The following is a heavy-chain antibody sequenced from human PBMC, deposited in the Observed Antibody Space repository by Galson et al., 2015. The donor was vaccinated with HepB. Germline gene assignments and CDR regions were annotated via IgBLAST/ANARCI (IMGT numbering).Heavy chain of an antibody. CDR3: ARSRPVSPGRNFFYGMDV. CDR1: GYSFTSYW. J-gene: IGHJ6*02. D-gene: IGHD3-10*01. V-gene: IGHV5-10-1*01. CDR2: IDPSDSNT. Sequence: QSGAEVKKPGESLRISCKGSGYSFTSYWISWVRQMPGKGLEWMGRIDPSDSNTNYNPSFQGHVTISADKSISTAYLQWSSLKASDTAMYYCARSRPVSPGRNFFYGMDVGGQGTTVTVSS.